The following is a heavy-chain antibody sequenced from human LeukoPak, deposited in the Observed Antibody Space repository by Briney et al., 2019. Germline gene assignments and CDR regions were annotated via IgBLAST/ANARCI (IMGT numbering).Heavy chain of an antibody. J-gene: IGHJ6*03. CDR2: INHSGST. CDR3: AGGNYYYYYYMDV. V-gene: IGHV4-34*01. Sequence: SETLSLTCAVYGGSFSGYYWSWLRQPPGKGLDWIGEINHSGSTNYNPSLKSRVTISVDTSKNQFSLKLSSVTAADTAVYYCAGGNYYYYYYMDVWGKGTTVTVSS. CDR1: GGSFSGYY.